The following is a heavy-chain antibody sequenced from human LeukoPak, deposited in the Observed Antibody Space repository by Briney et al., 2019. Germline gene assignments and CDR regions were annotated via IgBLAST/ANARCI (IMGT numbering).Heavy chain of an antibody. Sequence: PSETLSLTCTVSGGSISSYYWSWIRQPAGKGLEWIGRIYTSGSTNYNPSLKSRVTISVDTSKNQFSLKLSSVTAADTAVYYCARGPFRYYDILTGYTGDWFDPWGQGTLVTVSS. J-gene: IGHJ5*02. CDR2: IYTSGST. CDR3: ARGPFRYYDILTGYTGDWFDP. CDR1: GGSISSYY. V-gene: IGHV4-4*07. D-gene: IGHD3-9*01.